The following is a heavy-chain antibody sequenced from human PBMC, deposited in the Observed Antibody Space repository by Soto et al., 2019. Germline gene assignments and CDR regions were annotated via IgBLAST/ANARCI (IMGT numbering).Heavy chain of an antibody. CDR1: GGSISSYY. CDR2: IYYSGST. D-gene: IGHD5-18*01. J-gene: IGHJ4*02. V-gene: IGHV4-59*08. CDR3: ARGVPDTPYFDY. Sequence: SETLSLTCTVSGGSISSYYWSWIRQPPGKGLEWIGYIYYSGSTNYNPSLKSRVTISVDTSKNQFSLKLSSVTAADTAVYYCARGVPDTPYFDYWGQGTLVTVSS.